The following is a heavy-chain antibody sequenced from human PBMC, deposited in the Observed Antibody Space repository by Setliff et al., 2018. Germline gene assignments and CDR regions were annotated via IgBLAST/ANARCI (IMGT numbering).Heavy chain of an antibody. CDR2: IDPADSDT. CDR1: GYSFTKYW. V-gene: IGHV5-51*01. D-gene: IGHD2-21*02. Sequence: GESLKISCKAAGYSFTKYWIGWVRQMPGKGLEWMGIIDPADSDTTYSPSFQGQVTISADKSIGTAYLQWSSLKASDTAIYYCTRRGWGSSSGDCYSPKGCYYYYMDVWGKGTTVTVSS. CDR3: TRRGWGSSSGDCYSPKGCYYYYMDV. J-gene: IGHJ6*03.